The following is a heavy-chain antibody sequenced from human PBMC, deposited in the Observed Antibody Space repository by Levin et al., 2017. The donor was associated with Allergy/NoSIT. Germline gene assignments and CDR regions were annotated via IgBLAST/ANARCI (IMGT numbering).Heavy chain of an antibody. D-gene: IGHD6-19*01. CDR1: GGSISSSSYY. J-gene: IGHJ4*02. V-gene: IGHV4-39*01. Sequence: SETLSLTCTVSGGSISSSSYYWGWIRQPPGKGLEWIGSIYYSGSTYYNPSLKSRVTISVDTSKNQFSLKLSSVTAADTAVYYCARQGGSSGWYNYFDYWGQGTLVTVSS. CDR3: ARQGGSSGWYNYFDY. CDR2: IYYSGST.